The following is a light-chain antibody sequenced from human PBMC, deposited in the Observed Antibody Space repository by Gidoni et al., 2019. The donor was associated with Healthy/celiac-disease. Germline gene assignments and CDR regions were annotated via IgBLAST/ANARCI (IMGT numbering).Light chain of an antibody. V-gene: IGKV3-20*01. J-gene: IGKJ1*01. Sequence: DIVLTQYPATLSLSPAEKTTLSCRASQSVTSSYLAWYQQKPGQAPRLLIYGASSRATGIPDRFSGSGSGTDFTLTISRLEPEDFAVYYCQQYGSSRWTFGQGTKVEIK. CDR3: QQYGSSRWT. CDR1: QSVTSSY. CDR2: GAS.